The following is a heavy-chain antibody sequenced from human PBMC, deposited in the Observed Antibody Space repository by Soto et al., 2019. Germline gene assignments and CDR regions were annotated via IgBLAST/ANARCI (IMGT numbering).Heavy chain of an antibody. V-gene: IGHV4-39*01. CDR2: IHYSGST. J-gene: IGHJ4*02. D-gene: IGHD3-22*01. CDR1: GGSVSSSSYY. Sequence: SETLSLTCTVSGGSVSSSSYYWGWTRQPPGKGLEWIGSIHYSGSTNYNPSLKSRVTISVDTSKNQFSLKLSSVTAADTAVYYCASTVLSGYYLYYFDYWGQGTLVTVSS. CDR3: ASTVLSGYYLYYFDY.